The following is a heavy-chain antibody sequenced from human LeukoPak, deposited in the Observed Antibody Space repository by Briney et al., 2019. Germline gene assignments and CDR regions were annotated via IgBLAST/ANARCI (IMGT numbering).Heavy chain of an antibody. D-gene: IGHD3-22*01. Sequence: GGSLRLSCAASGFTFDDYGMSWVRQAPGKGLEWVSGINWNGGSTGYADSVKGRFTISRDNAKNSLYLQMNSLRAEDTALYYCAKDIYPGYYYDSSGYGSTNFDYWGQGTLVTVSS. CDR3: AKDIYPGYYYDSSGYGSTNFDY. CDR2: INWNGGST. V-gene: IGHV3-20*04. J-gene: IGHJ4*02. CDR1: GFTFDDYG.